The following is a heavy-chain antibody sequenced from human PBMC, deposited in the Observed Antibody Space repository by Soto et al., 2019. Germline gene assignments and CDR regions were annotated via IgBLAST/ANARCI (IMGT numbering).Heavy chain of an antibody. Sequence: SGPTLVNPTQTLTLTCTFSGFSLSTSGVGVGWIRQPPGKALEWLALIHWDDDKRYSPSLETRLTITKDTSKNQVVPTMTNMDPVDTGTYYCAHVDYGDTFDYWGQGTLVTV. CDR3: AHVDYGDTFDY. V-gene: IGHV2-5*02. J-gene: IGHJ4*02. CDR2: IHWDDDK. D-gene: IGHD4-17*01. CDR1: GFSLSTSGVG.